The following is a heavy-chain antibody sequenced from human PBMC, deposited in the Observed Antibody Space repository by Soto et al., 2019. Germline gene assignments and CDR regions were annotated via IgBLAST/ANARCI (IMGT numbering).Heavy chain of an antibody. CDR1: GYTFTSYG. V-gene: IGHV1-18*01. CDR2: ISTYNIDT. D-gene: IGHD5-18*01. Sequence: QVHLVQSGAEVKKPGASLKVSCKTSGYTFTSYGIVWVRQAPGQGLEWMGWISTYNIDTKYAQKFKGRVIMSTDTSTTTAYMELTSLTSDDTAMYYCARGGFAYGYLDFWGQGTLATVSS. J-gene: IGHJ4*02. CDR3: ARGGFAYGYLDF.